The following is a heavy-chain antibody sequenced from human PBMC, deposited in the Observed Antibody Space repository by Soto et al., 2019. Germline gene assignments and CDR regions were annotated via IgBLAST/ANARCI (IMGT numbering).Heavy chain of an antibody. V-gene: IGHV3-11*01. CDR2: ISSRGSSI. D-gene: IGHD3-3*01. J-gene: IGHJ6*02. CDR3: AWGYYDFWSGYYISPYGMDV. Sequence: LRLSCAVSGFTFSDYYMSWIRQAPGKGLEWVSYISSRGSSIYYADSVKGQFTISRDNAKNSLYLQMNGLRAEDTAVYYCAWGYYDFWSGYYISPYGMDVWGQGTTVTVSS. CDR1: GFTFSDYY.